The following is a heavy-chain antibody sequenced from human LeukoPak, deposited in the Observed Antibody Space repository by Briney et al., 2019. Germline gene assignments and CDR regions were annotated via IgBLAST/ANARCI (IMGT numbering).Heavy chain of an antibody. CDR2: IYYSGST. J-gene: IGHJ4*02. D-gene: IGHD1-26*01. CDR3: ARDYIVGATIDYFDY. V-gene: IGHV4-39*07. CDR1: GGSISTSNNY. Sequence: SETLSLTCSVSGGSISTSNNYWGWIRQPSGTGLEWIGSIYYSGSTYYNPSLKSRVTISVDTSKNQFSLKLSSVTAADTAVYFCARDYIVGATIDYFDYWGQGTLVTVSS.